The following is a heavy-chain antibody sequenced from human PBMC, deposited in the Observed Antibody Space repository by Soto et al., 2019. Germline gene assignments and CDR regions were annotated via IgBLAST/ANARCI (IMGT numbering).Heavy chain of an antibody. CDR1: GFTFSSYW. J-gene: IGHJ4*02. CDR3: ARNRDGVDY. V-gene: IGHV3-74*01. CDR2: ISTDGSIT. Sequence: HPGGSLRLSCAASGFTFSSYWMHWIRQAPGERPVWVSRISTDGSITAYADSVKGRFTSSRDNAKNTLYLLMNSLRVEDTAVYYCARNRDGVDYWGQGTLVTVSS.